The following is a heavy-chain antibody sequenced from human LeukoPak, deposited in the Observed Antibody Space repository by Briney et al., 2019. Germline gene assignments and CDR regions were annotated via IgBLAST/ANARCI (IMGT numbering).Heavy chain of an antibody. CDR2: IWSDATEK. CDR1: GFSYNNYW. Sequence: GGAPRLPCAASGFSYNNYWRDWGRPAPGQGLEGGAGIWSDATEKYYGDAVKGRFTISRDNSRNTLYLQMNSLRAEDTAVYYCAKDAQRGFDYSNSLEYWGQGTLATVSS. CDR3: AKDAQRGFDYSNSLEY. V-gene: IGHV3-33*06. J-gene: IGHJ4*02. D-gene: IGHD4-11*01.